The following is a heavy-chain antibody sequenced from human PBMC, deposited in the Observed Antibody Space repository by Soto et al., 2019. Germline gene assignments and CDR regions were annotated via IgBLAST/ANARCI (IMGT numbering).Heavy chain of an antibody. CDR1: GGSFSGYY. D-gene: IGHD6-13*01. J-gene: IGHJ6*02. CDR3: GRDRYSSSWSSLLYGMDV. CDR2: INHSGST. V-gene: IGHV4-34*01. Sequence: PSETLSLTCAVYGGSFSGYYWSWIRQPPGKGLEWIGEINHSGSTNYNPSLKSRVTISVDTSKNQFSLKLSSVTAADTAVYYCGRDRYSSSWSSLLYGMDVWGQGTTVTVSS.